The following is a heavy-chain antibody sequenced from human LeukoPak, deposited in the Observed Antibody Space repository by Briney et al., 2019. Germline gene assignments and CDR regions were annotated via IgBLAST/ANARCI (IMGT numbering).Heavy chain of an antibody. CDR3: ARVLRYCSGGNCYSGGLGYMDV. D-gene: IGHD2-15*01. CDR1: GFTFSDYN. V-gene: IGHV3-11*01. J-gene: IGHJ6*03. Sequence: PGGSLRLSCAASGFTFSDYNMRWIRQAPGKGLEWVSSISRSGSTKYYADSVKGRFTTSRDNAKNSLFLQMNSLRAEDTAVYYCARVLRYCSGGNCYSGGLGYMDVWGKGTTVTISS. CDR2: ISRSGSTK.